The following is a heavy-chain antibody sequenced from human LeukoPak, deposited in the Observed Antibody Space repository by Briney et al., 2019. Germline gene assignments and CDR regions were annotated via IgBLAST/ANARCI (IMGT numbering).Heavy chain of an antibody. D-gene: IGHD2-15*01. CDR1: GFTFSSYE. Sequence: GGSLRLSCAASGFTFSSYEMNSVRQAPGKGLEWVSYISSSGSTIYYADSVKGRFTISRDNAKNSLYLQMNSLRAEDTAVYYCARDCGGGSCYGPYDAFDIWGQGTMVTVSS. V-gene: IGHV3-48*03. J-gene: IGHJ3*02. CDR3: ARDCGGGSCYGPYDAFDI. CDR2: ISSSGSTI.